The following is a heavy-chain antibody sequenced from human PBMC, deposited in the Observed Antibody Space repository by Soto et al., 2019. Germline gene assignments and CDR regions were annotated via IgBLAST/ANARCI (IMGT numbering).Heavy chain of an antibody. V-gene: IGHV3-23*01. CDR2: ISGSGGST. D-gene: IGHD3-3*01. CDR3: AKDVPVVLRFLEWLPDDAFDI. J-gene: IGHJ3*02. CDR1: GFTFSSYA. Sequence: GGSLRLSCAASGFTFSSYAMSWVRQAPGKGLEWVSAISGSGGSTYYADSVKGRFTISRDNPKNTLYLQMNILRAEDTAVYYCAKDVPVVLRFLEWLPDDAFDIWGQGTMVTVSS.